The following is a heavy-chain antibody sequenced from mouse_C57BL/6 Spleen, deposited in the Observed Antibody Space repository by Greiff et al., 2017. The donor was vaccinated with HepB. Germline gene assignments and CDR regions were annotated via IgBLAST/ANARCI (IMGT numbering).Heavy chain of an antibody. V-gene: IGHV1-82*01. CDR3: ARITTVVDYYFDY. CDR1: GYAFSSSW. Sequence: VKLQESGPELVKPGASVKISCKASGYAFSSSWMNWVKQRPGKGLEWIGRIYPGDGDTNYNGKFKGKATLTADKSSSTAYMQLSSLTSEDSAVYFCARITTVVDYYFDYWGQGTTLTVSS. D-gene: IGHD1-1*01. J-gene: IGHJ2*01. CDR2: IYPGDGDT.